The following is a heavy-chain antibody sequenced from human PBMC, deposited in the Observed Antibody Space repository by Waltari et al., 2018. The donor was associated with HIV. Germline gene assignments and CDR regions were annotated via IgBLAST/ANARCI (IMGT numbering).Heavy chain of an antibody. CDR2: IVSRGDAI. V-gene: IGHV3-11*04. J-gene: IGHJ5*02. D-gene: IGHD3-10*01. Sequence: VQVVESGGGLVTPGGALRLSWSGSGFIFRDYYMGWIRQAPGKVLEWVSLIVSRGDAIYYADSVKGRFTISRDNARNSLYLQMNSLRVEDTAVYYCARDPVRRDGYNFDHWGQGVPVTVSS. CDR1: GFIFRDYY. CDR3: ARDPVRRDGYNFDH.